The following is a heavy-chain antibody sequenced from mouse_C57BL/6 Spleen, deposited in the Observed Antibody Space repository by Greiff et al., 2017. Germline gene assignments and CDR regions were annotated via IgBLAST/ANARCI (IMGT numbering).Heavy chain of an antibody. J-gene: IGHJ3*01. D-gene: IGHD1-1*01. CDR1: GFTFSDYG. V-gene: IGHV5-17*01. CDR3: ARPHYYGSGAWFAY. Sequence: DVKLVESGGGLVKPGGSLKLSCAASGFTFSDYGMHWVRQAPEKGLEWVAYISSGSSTIYYADTVKGRFTMSRDNAKNTLFLQMTSLRSEDTAMYYCARPHYYGSGAWFAYCGQGTLVTVSA. CDR2: ISSGSSTI.